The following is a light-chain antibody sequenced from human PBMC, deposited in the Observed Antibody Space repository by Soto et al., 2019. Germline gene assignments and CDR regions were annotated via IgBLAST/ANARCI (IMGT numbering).Light chain of an antibody. CDR1: SSNIGNNA. CDR2: SDN. Sequence: QAVVTQPPSASGTPGQRVTISCSGSSSNIGNNAVNWYQRLPGTAPKLLIYSDNQRPSGVPDRFSGSKSGTSASLAMSGLQSEDEADYYCASWDDSLMGVFGGGTKLTVL. J-gene: IGLJ3*02. CDR3: ASWDDSLMGV. V-gene: IGLV1-44*01.